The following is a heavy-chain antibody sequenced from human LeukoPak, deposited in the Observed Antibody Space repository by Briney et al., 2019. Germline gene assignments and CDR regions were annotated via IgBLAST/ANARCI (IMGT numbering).Heavy chain of an antibody. V-gene: IGHV3-7*01. Sequence: GGSLRLSCAASGFTFSDYWMTWVRQAPGTGLEWVANIKQDGSEMHYVDSVKGRFTISRDNAKNSLHLQMNSLRAEDTAVYYCARGAYYYEDWGQGTLVTVSS. J-gene: IGHJ4*02. D-gene: IGHD3-22*01. CDR2: IKQDGSEM. CDR3: ARGAYYYED. CDR1: GFTFSDYW.